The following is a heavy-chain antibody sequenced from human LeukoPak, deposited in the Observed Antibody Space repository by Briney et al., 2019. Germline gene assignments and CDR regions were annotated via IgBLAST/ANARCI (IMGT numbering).Heavy chain of an antibody. CDR3: ARNPFRRAQYYFDY. J-gene: IGHJ4*02. CDR2: MNPNSGNT. CDR1: GYTFTSYD. Sequence: GASVKVSCKASGYTFTSYDINWVRQATGQGLEWMGWMNPNSGNTGYAQKFQGRVTITRNTSISTAYMELSSLRSEDTAVYYCARNPFRRAQYYFDYWGQGTLVTVSS. D-gene: IGHD3-3*02. V-gene: IGHV1-8*03.